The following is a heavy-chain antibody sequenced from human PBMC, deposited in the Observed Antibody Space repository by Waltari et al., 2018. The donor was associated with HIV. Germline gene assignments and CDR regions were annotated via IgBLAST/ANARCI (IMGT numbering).Heavy chain of an antibody. CDR1: GYSISSGYY. CDR2: IYHSGST. CDR3: ARVRISGWFLNGMDV. J-gene: IGHJ6*02. V-gene: IGHV4-38-2*01. D-gene: IGHD6-19*01. Sequence: QVQLQESGPGLVKPSETLSLTCAVSGYSISSGYYWGWIRQPPGKGLEWIGSIYHSGSTYYNPSLKSRVTISVDTSKNQFSLKLSSVTAADTAVYYCARVRISGWFLNGMDVWGQGTTVTVSS.